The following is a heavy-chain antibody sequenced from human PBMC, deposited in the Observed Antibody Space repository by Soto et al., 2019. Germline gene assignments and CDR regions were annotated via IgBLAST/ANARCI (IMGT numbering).Heavy chain of an antibody. CDR2: INAGNGNT. V-gene: IGHV1-3*01. CDR1: GYTFTSYA. Sequence: GASVKVSCKASGYTFTSYAMHWVRQAPGQRLEWMGWINAGNGNTKYSQKFQGRVTITRDTSASTAYMELSSLRSEDTAVYYCARDLTKTMVRGAWGQGTPVTVSS. D-gene: IGHD3-10*01. J-gene: IGHJ5*02. CDR3: ARDLTKTMVRGA.